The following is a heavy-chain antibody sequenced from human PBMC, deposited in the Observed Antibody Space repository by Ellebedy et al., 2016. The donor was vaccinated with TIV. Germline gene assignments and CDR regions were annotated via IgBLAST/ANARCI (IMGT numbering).Heavy chain of an antibody. CDR3: ARRGWRYYVMDV. D-gene: IGHD5-12*01. CDR2: IYPGDSDT. Sequence: KVSCKGSGYTFTTYWIGWVRQMPGEGLEWMGIIYPGDSDTRYSPSFQGQVTISADQSISTAYLQWSSLKASDTAIYYCARRGWRYYVMDVWGQGTTVTVSS. CDR1: GYTFTTYW. V-gene: IGHV5-51*01. J-gene: IGHJ6*02.